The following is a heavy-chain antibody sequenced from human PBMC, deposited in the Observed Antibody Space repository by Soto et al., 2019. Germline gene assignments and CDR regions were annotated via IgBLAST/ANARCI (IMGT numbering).Heavy chain of an antibody. CDR3: ARDRIPTGMDV. Sequence: GGSQRHSSTAAECTFRSYAMHWVRQAPGKGLEYVSAIRSNGGSTYYANSGKGRFTISRDNSKNTLYLQMGSLRAEDMAVYYCARDRIPTGMDVWGQGTTVTVSS. V-gene: IGHV3-64*01. CDR1: ECTFRSYA. J-gene: IGHJ6*02. CDR2: IRSNGGST.